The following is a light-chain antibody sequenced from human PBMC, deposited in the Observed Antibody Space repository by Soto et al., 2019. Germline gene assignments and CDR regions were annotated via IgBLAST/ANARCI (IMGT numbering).Light chain of an antibody. V-gene: IGLV2-8*01. CDR3: SSYAGNNIGV. J-gene: IGLJ2*01. CDR2: DVS. Sequence: QSVLTQPASVSGSPGQSITISCTGTSSDVGAYNYVSWYQQYPGKAPKLMIYDVSKRPTGVPDRFSGSKSGNTASLTVSGLQAEDEADYYCSSYAGNNIGVFGGGTKLTVL. CDR1: SSDVGAYNY.